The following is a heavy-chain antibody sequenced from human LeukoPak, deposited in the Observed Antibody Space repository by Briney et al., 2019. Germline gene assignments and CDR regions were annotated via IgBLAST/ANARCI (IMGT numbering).Heavy chain of an antibody. CDR2: LSSSGGST. CDR3: AKDRSIGTYYTFDH. Sequence: GSLRLSCAASGFIFSSDAMSWVRQAPGKGLEWVSSLSSSGGSTYYADSVKGRFTVSRDNSKNSLYLQMSSLTAADTAVYYCAKDRSIGTYYTFDHWGQGTLVTVSS. D-gene: IGHD1-26*01. V-gene: IGHV3-23*01. CDR1: GFIFSSDA. J-gene: IGHJ4*02.